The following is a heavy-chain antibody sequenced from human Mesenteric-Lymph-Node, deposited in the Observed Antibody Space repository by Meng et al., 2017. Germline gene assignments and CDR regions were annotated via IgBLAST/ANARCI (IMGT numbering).Heavy chain of an antibody. CDR2: INQGGSDK. V-gene: IGHV3-7*03. CDR1: GLTFRTYD. Sequence: GESLKISCVASGLTFRTYDVTWVRQAPGKGLEWVANINQGGSDKYYVDSVKGRFTIFRDDAKNSVYLQMDSLRADDTALYYCASRWHSAFVLWGQGTSVTVSS. CDR3: ASRWHSAFVL. D-gene: IGHD2-15*01. J-gene: IGHJ3*01.